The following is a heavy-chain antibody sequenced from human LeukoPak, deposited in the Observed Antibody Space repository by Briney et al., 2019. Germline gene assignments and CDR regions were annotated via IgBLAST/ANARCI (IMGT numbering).Heavy chain of an antibody. V-gene: IGHV3-23*01. D-gene: IGHD3-9*01. CDR1: GFAFSTCD. Sequence: PGGSLRLSCAASGFAFSTCDMNWIRQAPGKGLEWVSAISGSGSSTYYADSVKGRFTISRDNSKNTLYLQMNNLRAEDTAVYYCAKRFEDILSGFDSWGQGTLVTVSS. J-gene: IGHJ4*02. CDR2: ISGSGSST. CDR3: AKRFEDILSGFDS.